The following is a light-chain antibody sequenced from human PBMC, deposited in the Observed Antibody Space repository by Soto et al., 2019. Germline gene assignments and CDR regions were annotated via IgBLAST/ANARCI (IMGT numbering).Light chain of an antibody. V-gene: IGKV1-5*03. Sequence: DIDMTPSPSTLSASVGDRGTITCRASQSIRSWLACYQQKPGKAPNFLIYKASSLQIGVPSSFSGSGSGTEFTLTISSLQPDDFATYNCQRVESDALTFGQGTKVDIK. CDR1: QSIRSW. CDR3: QRVESDALT. CDR2: KAS. J-gene: IGKJ4*01.